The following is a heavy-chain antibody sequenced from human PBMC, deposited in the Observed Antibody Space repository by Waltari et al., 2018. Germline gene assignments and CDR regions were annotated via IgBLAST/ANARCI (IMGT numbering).Heavy chain of an antibody. CDR3: AREARSPTN. CDR2: IKEDGSEK. D-gene: IGHD6-6*01. CDR1: GFTFTSYW. V-gene: IGHV3-7*03. J-gene: IGHJ4*02. Sequence: EVQLVESGGGLVQAGGSLRLSCAASGFTFTSYWMSWVRPAPGKGPEFVANIKEDGSEKNYVDSVKGRFIISRDNAKNSVYLQMNSLRVEDTAVYYCAREARSPTNWGQGTLVTASS.